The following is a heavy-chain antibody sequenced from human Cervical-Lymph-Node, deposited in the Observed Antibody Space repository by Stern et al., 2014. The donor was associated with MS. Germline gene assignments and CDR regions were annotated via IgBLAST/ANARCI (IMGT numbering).Heavy chain of an antibody. D-gene: IGHD1-1*01. J-gene: IGHJ6*02. CDR3: ARDNDDNGMDV. CDR2: VIPLFGTT. CDR1: GDTFINFG. V-gene: IGHV1-69*01. Sequence: QMQLVQSGAEVKKPGSSVKVSCTASGDTFINFGISWVRQAPGQGLEWMGGVIPLFGTTEYVEKFQRRLTITADESATTVYMELSSLRSEDTAEYYCARDNDDNGMDVWGQGTTVIVSS.